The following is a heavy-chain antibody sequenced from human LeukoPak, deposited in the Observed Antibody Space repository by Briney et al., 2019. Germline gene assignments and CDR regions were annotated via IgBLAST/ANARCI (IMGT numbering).Heavy chain of an antibody. V-gene: IGHV4-31*03. D-gene: IGHD3-10*01. Sequence: SQTLSLTCTVSGGSISSGGYYWNWIRQHPGKGLGWIGYIYYSGSTYYNPSLKSRLTISVDTSKNQFSLKLTSLTAADTAVYYCATASPSFYYGSGSQYFDYWGQGTLVTVSS. J-gene: IGHJ4*02. CDR3: ATASPSFYYGSGSQYFDY. CDR1: GGSISSGGYY. CDR2: IYYSGST.